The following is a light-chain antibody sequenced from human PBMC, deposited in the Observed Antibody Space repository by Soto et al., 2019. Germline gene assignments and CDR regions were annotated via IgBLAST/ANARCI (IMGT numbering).Light chain of an antibody. CDR2: EDS. CDR1: SGNIASNY. Sequence: NFMLTQPHSVSESPGKTVTISCTRSSGNIASNYVQWYQQRPGSAPSTVIYEDSERPSGVPDRFSGSIDTSSNSASLSISGLKTEDEADYFCQSQNGTTVVFGGGTKLTVL. V-gene: IGLV6-57*04. J-gene: IGLJ2*01. CDR3: QSQNGTTVV.